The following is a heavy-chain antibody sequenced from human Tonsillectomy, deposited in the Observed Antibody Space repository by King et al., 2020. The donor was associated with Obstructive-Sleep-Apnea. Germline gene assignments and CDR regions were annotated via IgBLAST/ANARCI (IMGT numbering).Heavy chain of an antibody. CDR2: INHSGRT. Sequence: VQLQQWGAGLLKPSETLSLTCAVYGGSLSDYYWSWIRQPPGKGLEWIGEINHSGRTNNNPSLKSRVTISDDKSKNQFSLKLSAVTAADTAVYYCARVSLSDYGSGSNWYFDLWGRGTLVTVSS. CDR1: GGSLSDYY. D-gene: IGHD3-10*01. J-gene: IGHJ2*01. V-gene: IGHV4-34*01. CDR3: ARVSLSDYGSGSNWYFDL.